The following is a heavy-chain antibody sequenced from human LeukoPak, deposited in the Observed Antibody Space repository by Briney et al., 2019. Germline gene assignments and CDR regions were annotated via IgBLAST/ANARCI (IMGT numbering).Heavy chain of an antibody. V-gene: IGHV3-23*01. CDR1: GFTFSSYG. D-gene: IGHD2-15*01. J-gene: IGHJ4*02. Sequence: PGGSLRLSCAASGFTFSSYGMSWVRQVPGKGLEWLSGISNSGVSSFYAGSVKGRFTISRDNSKNTLYLQMNSLRGEDTAVYYCARGRYCNGGSCYFDSWGQGTLVTVSS. CDR3: ARGRYCNGGSCYFDS. CDR2: ISNSGVSS.